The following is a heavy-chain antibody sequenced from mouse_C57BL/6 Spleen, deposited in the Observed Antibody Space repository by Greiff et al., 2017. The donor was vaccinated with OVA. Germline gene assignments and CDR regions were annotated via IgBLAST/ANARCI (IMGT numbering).Heavy chain of an antibody. CDR1: GYTFTSYW. V-gene: IGHV1-55*01. J-gene: IGHJ4*01. D-gene: IGHD2-4*01. CDR2: IYPGSGST. CDR3: ARKRDYDVNYAMDY. Sequence: QVQLQQPGAELVKPGASVKMSCKASGYTFTSYWITWVKQRPGQGREWIGDIYPGSGSTNYNEKFKSKATLTVDTSSSTAYMQLSSLTSEDSAVYYCARKRDYDVNYAMDYWGQGTSVTVSS.